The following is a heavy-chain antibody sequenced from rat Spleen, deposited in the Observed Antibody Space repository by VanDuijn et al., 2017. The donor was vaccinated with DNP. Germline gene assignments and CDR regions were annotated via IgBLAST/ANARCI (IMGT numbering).Heavy chain of an antibody. CDR3: VLKQGDY. Sequence: EVQLVESGGGLVQPGRSLKLSCAASGFTFSNYAMAWVRQAPTKGLEWVASLSTGGDKSAYRDSVKGRFTVSRDNAKSTLYLQMDSLRSEETDTYYCVLKQGDYWGQGVLVTVSS. J-gene: IGHJ2*01. D-gene: IGHD3-7*01. CDR1: GFTFSNYA. CDR2: LSTGGDKS. V-gene: IGHV5S11*01.